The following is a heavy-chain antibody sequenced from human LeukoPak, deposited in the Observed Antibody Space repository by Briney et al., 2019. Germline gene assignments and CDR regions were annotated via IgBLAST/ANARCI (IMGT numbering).Heavy chain of an antibody. D-gene: IGHD4-11*01. Sequence: SETLSLTCTVSGVSISRYYWSWIRQPPGKGLEWIGYIYYSGNTNYNPSLKSRVTMSVDTSKNQFSLKLSSVTAADTAVYYCARGLGTSDYWGQGTLVTVSS. CDR2: IYYSGNT. J-gene: IGHJ4*02. CDR1: GVSISRYY. CDR3: ARGLGTSDY. V-gene: IGHV4-59*01.